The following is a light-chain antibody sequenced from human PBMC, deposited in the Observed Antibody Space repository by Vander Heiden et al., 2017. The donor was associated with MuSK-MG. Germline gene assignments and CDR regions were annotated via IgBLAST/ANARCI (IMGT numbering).Light chain of an antibody. Sequence: DIQMTQSPSSLSASVGDRVTITCRASQSISSYLSWYQQKPGKAPKLLIYAASSLKSGVPSRFSGSGSGTDFTLTISRLQPEDFATYYCQQSYSTPLTFGGGTKVEIK. CDR3: QQSYSTPLT. CDR1: QSISSY. CDR2: AAS. V-gene: IGKV1-39*01. J-gene: IGKJ4*01.